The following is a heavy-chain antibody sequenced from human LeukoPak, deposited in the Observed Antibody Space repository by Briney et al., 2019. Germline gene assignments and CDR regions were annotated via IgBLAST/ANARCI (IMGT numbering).Heavy chain of an antibody. CDR2: ISAYNGNT. CDR1: GYTFTGYY. D-gene: IGHD6-13*01. Sequence: ASVKVSRKASGYTFTGYYMHWVRQAPGQGLEWMGWISAYNGNTNYAQKLQGRVTITRDTSTSTVYMELSSLRSEDTAVYYCARDPAYSSSWYGYNWFDPWGQGTLVTVSS. J-gene: IGHJ5*02. V-gene: IGHV1-18*04. CDR3: ARDPAYSSSWYGYNWFDP.